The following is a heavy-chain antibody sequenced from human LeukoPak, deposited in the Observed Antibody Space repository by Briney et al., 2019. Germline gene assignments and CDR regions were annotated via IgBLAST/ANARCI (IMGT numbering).Heavy chain of an antibody. V-gene: IGHV3-15*05. CDR2: IKSNPDGGTA. Sequence: PGGSLRLSCGASGFIFNNAWMTWVRQAPGKGLEWVGRIKSNPDGGTADYAAPVKGRFTISRDDSRNTLYLQLSSLKTKDTAVYYCTTLSYDVHYWGQGTLVTVSS. CDR3: TTLSYDVHY. CDR1: GFIFNNAW. J-gene: IGHJ4*02. D-gene: IGHD3-3*01.